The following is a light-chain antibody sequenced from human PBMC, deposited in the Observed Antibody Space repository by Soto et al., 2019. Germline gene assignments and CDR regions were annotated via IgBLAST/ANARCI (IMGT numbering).Light chain of an antibody. J-gene: IGKJ2*01. V-gene: IGKV1-39*01. CDR2: AAS. CDR3: QQSYSTPYT. Sequence: DIQMTQSPSSLSASVGDRVTITCRASQSISSYLNWYQQKPGKAPKPLIYAASSLQSGVPSRFSGSGSGTDFTRTISSLQPEDFATYYCQQSYSTPYTFGQGTKLEIK. CDR1: QSISSY.